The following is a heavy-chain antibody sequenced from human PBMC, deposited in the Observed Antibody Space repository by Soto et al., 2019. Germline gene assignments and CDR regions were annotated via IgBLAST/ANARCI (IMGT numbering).Heavy chain of an antibody. CDR2: IYYSGST. CDR1: GGSISSYC. V-gene: IGHV4-59*01. Sequence: SETLSLTCTVSGGSISSYCWSWIRQPPGKGLEWIGYIYYSGSTNYNPSLKSRVTISVDTSKNQFSLKLSSVTAADTAVYYCASGGDRLLYDCWGQGTLVTVSS. D-gene: IGHD2-15*01. CDR3: ASGGDRLLYDC. J-gene: IGHJ4*02.